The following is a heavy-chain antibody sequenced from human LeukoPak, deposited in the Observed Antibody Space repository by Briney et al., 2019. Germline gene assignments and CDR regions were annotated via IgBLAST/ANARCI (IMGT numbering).Heavy chain of an antibody. CDR2: ISSNGGST. Sequence: GGSLRLSCAASGFTFSSYAMHWVRQAPGKGLEYVSAISSNGGSTYYANSVKGRFTISRDNSKNTLYLQMGSLRAEDMAVYYCARGPLYGSGSYTLLYYFDYWGQGTLVTVSS. CDR1: GFTFSSYA. CDR3: ARGPLYGSGSYTLLYYFDY. D-gene: IGHD3-10*01. J-gene: IGHJ4*02. V-gene: IGHV3-64*01.